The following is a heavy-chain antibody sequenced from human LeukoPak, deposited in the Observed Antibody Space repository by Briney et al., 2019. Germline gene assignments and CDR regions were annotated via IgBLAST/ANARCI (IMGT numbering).Heavy chain of an antibody. CDR2: ISAYNGNT. D-gene: IGHD5-12*01. J-gene: IGHJ4*02. Sequence: ASVKVSCKASGGTFSSYAISWVRQAPGQGLEWMGWISAYNGNTNYAQKLQGRVTMTTDTSTSTAYMELRSLRSDDTAVYYCARDLDSGSDDYYFDYWGQGTLVTVSS. V-gene: IGHV1-18*01. CDR3: ARDLDSGSDDYYFDY. CDR1: GGTFSSYA.